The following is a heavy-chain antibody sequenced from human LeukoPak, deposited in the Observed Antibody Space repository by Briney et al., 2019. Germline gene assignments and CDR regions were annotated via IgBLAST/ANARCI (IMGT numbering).Heavy chain of an antibody. CDR1: GGSFSGYY. V-gene: IGHV4-34*01. D-gene: IGHD6-13*01. J-gene: IGHJ4*02. CDR3: ARGLGIAAAGMHDY. Sequence: SETLSLTCAVYGGSFSGYYWSWIRQPPGKGLEWIGEINHSGSTNYNPSLKSRVTISVDTSKNQFSLKLSSVTAADTAVYYCARGLGIAAAGMHDYWGQGTLVTVSS. CDR2: INHSGST.